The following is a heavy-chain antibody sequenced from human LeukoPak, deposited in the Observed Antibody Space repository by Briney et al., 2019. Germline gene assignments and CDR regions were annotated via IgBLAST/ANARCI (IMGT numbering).Heavy chain of an antibody. V-gene: IGHV4-34*01. CDR3: ARGGGYSGYEKIFDY. D-gene: IGHD5-12*01. Sequence: SETLSLTCAVYGGSFSGYYWSWIRQPPGKGLEWIGEINHSGSTNYNPSLKSRVTISVDTSKNQFSLKLSSVTAADTAVYYCARGGGYSGYEKIFDYWGQGTLVTVSS. CDR1: GGSFSGYY. J-gene: IGHJ4*02. CDR2: INHSGST.